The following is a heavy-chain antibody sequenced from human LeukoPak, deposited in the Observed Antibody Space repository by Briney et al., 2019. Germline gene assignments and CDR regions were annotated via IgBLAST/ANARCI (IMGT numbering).Heavy chain of an antibody. D-gene: IGHD3-3*01. CDR3: ARGGAPITIFGVVIIVSGMDY. CDR1: GYTFTSYD. Sequence: ASVKVSCKASGYTFTSYDINWVRQATGQGLEWMGWMNPNSGNTGYAQKFQGRVTITRNTSISTAYMELSSLRSEDTAVYYGARGGAPITIFGVVIIVSGMDYWGQGTLVTVSS. CDR2: MNPNSGNT. V-gene: IGHV1-8*03. J-gene: IGHJ4*02.